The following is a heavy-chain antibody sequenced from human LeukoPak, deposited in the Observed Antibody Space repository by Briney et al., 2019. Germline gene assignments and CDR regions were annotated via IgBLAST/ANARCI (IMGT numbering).Heavy chain of an antibody. CDR3: ARAGSYSSGLGRSFDI. Sequence: ASVKVSCKASGYTFTGYYMHWVRQAPGQGLEWMGWINPNSGGTNYAQKLQGRVTMTTDTSTSTAYMELRSLRSDDTAVYYCARAGSYSSGLGRSFDIWGQGTMVTVSS. J-gene: IGHJ3*02. V-gene: IGHV1-2*02. CDR1: GYTFTGYY. D-gene: IGHD6-19*01. CDR2: INPNSGGT.